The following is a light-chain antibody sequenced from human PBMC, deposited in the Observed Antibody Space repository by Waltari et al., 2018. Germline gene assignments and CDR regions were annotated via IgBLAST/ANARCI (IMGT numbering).Light chain of an antibody. V-gene: IGKV1-39*01. J-gene: IGKJ2*01. CDR3: QQSYSTLYT. Sequence: DIQMTQSPSSLSASVGDRVTITCRASQSIRNYLNWYQQKPVKAPKLLIYAASTLLSGVPSRFSGSESGTDFTLTISNLQPEDFATYYCQQSYSTLYTFGQGTKLEIK. CDR2: AAS. CDR1: QSIRNY.